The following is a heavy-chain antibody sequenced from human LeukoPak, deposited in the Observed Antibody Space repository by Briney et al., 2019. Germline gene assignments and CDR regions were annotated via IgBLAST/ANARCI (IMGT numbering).Heavy chain of an antibody. J-gene: IGHJ4*02. D-gene: IGHD6-19*01. CDR1: GFTFSTYG. V-gene: IGHV3-33*01. CDR2: TWYDGSNQ. CDR3: AREIRDTGWYVDY. Sequence: GGSLRLSCEASGFTFSTYGMHWVRQAPGKGLEWVAVTWYDGSNQYYADSVKGGVTISRDNSKNTVYLQMDSLRDEDTAVYYCAREIRDTGWYVDYWGQGTLVTVSS.